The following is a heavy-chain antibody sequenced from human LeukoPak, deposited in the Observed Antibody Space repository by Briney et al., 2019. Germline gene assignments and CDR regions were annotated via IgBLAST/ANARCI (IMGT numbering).Heavy chain of an antibody. CDR1: GFTFSNHN. J-gene: IGHJ3*02. CDR2: IGTDGSYI. Sequence: GGSLRLSCAASGFTFSNHNMNWVRQAPMKGLEWVSSIGTDGSYIYYADSVQGRFTISRDNAKNSLYLQMNSLTAEDTAVYYCARKMKTGDRVGTFDIWGQGTMVTVSS. CDR3: ARKMKTGDRVGTFDI. D-gene: IGHD1-1*01. V-gene: IGHV3-21*01.